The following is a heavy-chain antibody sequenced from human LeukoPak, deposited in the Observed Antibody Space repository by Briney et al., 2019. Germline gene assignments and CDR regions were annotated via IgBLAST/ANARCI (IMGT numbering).Heavy chain of an antibody. V-gene: IGHV3-48*01. D-gene: IGHD2/OR15-2a*01. CDR2: ISSSGSTK. Sequence: GGSLRLCCGASGITFSSYSMNWVRQAPGKGLEWVSYISSSGSTKYYADSVKGRFTISRDNARNSLYLQMNSLRAEDTAVYFCARGGLSIMGYWGQGTLVTVSS. J-gene: IGHJ4*02. CDR1: GITFSSYS. CDR3: ARGGLSIMGY.